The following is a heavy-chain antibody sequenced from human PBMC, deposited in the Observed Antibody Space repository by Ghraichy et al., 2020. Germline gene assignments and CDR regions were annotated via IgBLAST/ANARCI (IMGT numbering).Heavy chain of an antibody. Sequence: GGSLRLSCAASGFTFSSYSMNWVRQAPGKGLEWVSYISSSSSTIYYADSVKGRFTISRDNAKNSLYLQMNSLRDEDTAVYYCARDGGLGELSLYHTRYYYYGMDVWGQGTTVTVSS. CDR3: ARDGGLGELSLYHTRYYYYGMDV. J-gene: IGHJ6*02. D-gene: IGHD3-16*02. CDR2: ISSSSSTI. CDR1: GFTFSSYS. V-gene: IGHV3-48*02.